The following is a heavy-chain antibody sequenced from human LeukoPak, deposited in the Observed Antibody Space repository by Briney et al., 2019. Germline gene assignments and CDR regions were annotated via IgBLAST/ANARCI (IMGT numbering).Heavy chain of an antibody. J-gene: IGHJ4*02. V-gene: IGHV3-48*03. D-gene: IGHD2-15*01. CDR3: ARLGYCNTGSCYSLDY. Sequence: GGSLRLSCEVSGFTFSSYEMNWVRQAPGKGLEWISYISSSGKTAFYADSVKGRFTISRDNAKNSLFLQVNSLRAEDTALYYCARLGYCNTGSCYSLDYWGQGTLVTVSS. CDR2: ISSSGKTA. CDR1: GFTFSSYE.